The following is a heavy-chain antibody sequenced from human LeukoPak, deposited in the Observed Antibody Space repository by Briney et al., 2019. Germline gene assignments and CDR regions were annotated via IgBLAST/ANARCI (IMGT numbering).Heavy chain of an antibody. CDR1: GFTFSSYW. V-gene: IGHV3-74*01. Sequence: GGSLRLSCAASGFTFSSYWMHWVRQAPGKGLVWVSRINSDGSSRSYAGSVKGRFTISRDNAKNTLYLQMNSLRAEDTAVYYCARFYCSSTSCLEDYWGQGTLVTVSS. J-gene: IGHJ4*02. CDR3: ARFYCSSTSCLEDY. CDR2: INSDGSSR. D-gene: IGHD2-2*01.